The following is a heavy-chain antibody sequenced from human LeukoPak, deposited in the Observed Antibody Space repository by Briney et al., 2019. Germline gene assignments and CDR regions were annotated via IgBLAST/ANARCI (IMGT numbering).Heavy chain of an antibody. J-gene: IGHJ4*02. CDR3: AKGWNGYDRFDY. CDR2: ISGSGGST. V-gene: IGHV3-23*01. CDR1: GFTFSSYA. D-gene: IGHD5-12*01. Sequence: GGSLRLSCAASGFTFSSYAMHWVRQAPGKGLEWVSGISGSGGSTYHADSVKGRFTISRDNSKNTLYLQMNSLRAEDTAVYYCAKGWNGYDRFDYWGQGTLVTVSS.